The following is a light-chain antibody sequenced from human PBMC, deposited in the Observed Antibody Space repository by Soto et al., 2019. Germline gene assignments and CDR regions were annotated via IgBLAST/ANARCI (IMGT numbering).Light chain of an antibody. Sequence: SYELTQPPSVSVTPGQTARITCGGTNIEAKSVHWYQQRPGQAPVLVVYDTSDRPSGIPERFSGSPSGDTATLSISRVTAGDEADYYCQVWDGNNDRWVFGGGTKLTVL. CDR1: NIEAKS. CDR2: DTS. V-gene: IGLV3-21*02. J-gene: IGLJ3*02. CDR3: QVWDGNNDRWV.